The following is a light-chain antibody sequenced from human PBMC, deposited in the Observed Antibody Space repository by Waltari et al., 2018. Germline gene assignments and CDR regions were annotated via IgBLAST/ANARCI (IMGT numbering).Light chain of an antibody. Sequence: QSVLSQPPSASGTPGQRVTIPCAGRASNIGNNVVHWYQPVPGKAPKLLSYRSDLRPSGVPARFSASKSGTSASLAISGLQSEDEADYYCAAWDDSLNGHWVFGGGTKVTV. J-gene: IGLJ3*02. CDR2: RSD. CDR1: ASNIGNNV. CDR3: AAWDDSLNGHWV. V-gene: IGLV1-44*01.